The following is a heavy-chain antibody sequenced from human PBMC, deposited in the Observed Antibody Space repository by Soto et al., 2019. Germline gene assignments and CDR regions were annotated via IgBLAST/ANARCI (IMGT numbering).Heavy chain of an antibody. CDR1: GVPFSSYA. CDR3: ARGWYCGGDCYSGDAFDI. V-gene: IGHV1-69*13. D-gene: IGHD2-21*02. Sequence: SVKVSCKASGVPFSSYAISWVRQAPGQGLEWMGGIIPIYGTANYAQEFQGRVTITADESTSTAYMELSSLRSEDTAVYYCARGWYCGGDCYSGDAFDIWGQGTMVTVSS. CDR2: IIPIYGTA. J-gene: IGHJ3*02.